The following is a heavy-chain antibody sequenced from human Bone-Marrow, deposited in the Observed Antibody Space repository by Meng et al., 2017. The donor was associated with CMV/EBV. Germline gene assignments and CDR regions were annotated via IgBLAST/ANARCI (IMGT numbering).Heavy chain of an antibody. Sequence: ASVKVSCKASGYTFTSYDINWVRQATGQGREWMGWMNPNSGNTGYAQKFQGRVTMTRDTSISTAYMELSSLTSEDTAVYSCSRRGPDYYYAMDVWGQGTTVTVSS. CDR2: MNPNSGNT. V-gene: IGHV1-8*01. CDR1: GYTFTSYD. J-gene: IGHJ6*02. CDR3: SRRGPDYYYAMDV.